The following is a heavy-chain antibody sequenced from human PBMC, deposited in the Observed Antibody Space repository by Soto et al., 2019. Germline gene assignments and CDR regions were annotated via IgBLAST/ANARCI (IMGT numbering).Heavy chain of an antibody. V-gene: IGHV4-61*08. D-gene: IGHD3-10*01. CDR1: GGSISSSDYY. CDR2: IYYSGST. J-gene: IGHJ5*02. Sequence: PSETLSLTCTVSGGSISSSDYYWIWVRQPPGKGLEWIGYIYYSGSTNYSPSLKSRVTISVDTSKNQFSLRLSSVTAADMAVYYCARELFGRSVWFDPWGQGTLVTVSS. CDR3: ARELFGRSVWFDP.